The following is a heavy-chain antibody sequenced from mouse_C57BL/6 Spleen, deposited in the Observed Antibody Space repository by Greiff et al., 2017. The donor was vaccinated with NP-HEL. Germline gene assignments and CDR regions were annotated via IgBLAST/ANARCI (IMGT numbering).Heavy chain of an antibody. CDR1: GYAFSSYW. J-gene: IGHJ1*03. Sequence: VQLVESGAELVKPGASVKISCKASGYAFSSYWMNWVKQRPGKGLEWIGQIYPGDGDTNYNGKFKGKATLTADKSSSTAYMQLSSLTSEDSAVYFCARSRDPLLRYFDVWGTGTTVTVSS. V-gene: IGHV1-80*01. CDR2: IYPGDGDT. CDR3: ARSRDPLLRYFDV. D-gene: IGHD1-1*01.